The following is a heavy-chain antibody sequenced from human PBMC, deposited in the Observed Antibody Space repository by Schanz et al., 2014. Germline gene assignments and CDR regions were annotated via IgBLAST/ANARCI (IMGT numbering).Heavy chain of an antibody. CDR3: ARNKYTSGWYYFDY. D-gene: IGHD6-19*01. Sequence: QVQLQESGPGLVKPSETLSLTCTVSGDSVNSNYWNWIRQSPGRGLEWIGHFYNPGSTNYNPSLKSRPTISKYTSTNRVSLKLTSGTAADTAVYFCARNKYTSGWYYFDYWGQGVLVTVSS. CDR1: GDSVNSNY. CDR2: FYNPGST. V-gene: IGHV4-59*08. J-gene: IGHJ4*02.